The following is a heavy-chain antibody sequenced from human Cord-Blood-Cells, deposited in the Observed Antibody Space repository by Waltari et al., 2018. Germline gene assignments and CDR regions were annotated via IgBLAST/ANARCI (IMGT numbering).Heavy chain of an antibody. Sequence: QVQLVQSGAEVKKPGASVKVSCKFSGYTLTELSMPWVRQAPGKGLEWMGGFDPEDGETIYAQKFQGRVTMTEDTSTDTAYMELSSLRSEDTAVYYCATPYSGSYYYYYGMDVWGQGTTVTVSS. V-gene: IGHV1-24*01. J-gene: IGHJ6*02. D-gene: IGHD1-26*01. CDR2: FDPEDGET. CDR1: GYTLTELS. CDR3: ATPYSGSYYYYYGMDV.